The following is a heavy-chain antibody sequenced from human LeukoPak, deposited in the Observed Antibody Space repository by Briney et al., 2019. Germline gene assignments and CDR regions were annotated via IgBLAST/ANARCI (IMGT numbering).Heavy chain of an antibody. Sequence: GGSLRLSCAASGFTFDDYAMHWVRQAPGKGLEWVSGISWNSGSIGYADSVKGRFTISRDNAKNSLYLQMNSLRAEDTALYYCAKATAAADYYYYYGMDVWGQGTTVTASS. CDR2: ISWNSGSI. V-gene: IGHV3-9*01. D-gene: IGHD6-13*01. CDR3: AKATAAADYYYYYGMDV. CDR1: GFTFDDYA. J-gene: IGHJ6*02.